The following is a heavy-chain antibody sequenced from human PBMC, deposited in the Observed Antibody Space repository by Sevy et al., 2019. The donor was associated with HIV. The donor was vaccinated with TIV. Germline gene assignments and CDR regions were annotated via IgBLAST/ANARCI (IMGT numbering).Heavy chain of an antibody. CDR3: TRALATADTPEYYFDY. J-gene: IGHJ4*02. D-gene: IGHD5-12*01. Sequence: GGSLRLSCTSSGFTFGDYAMSWFRQAPGKGLEWVAFIRRNSHEPYGGTKEYAASMKGRFTISRDDSKDIAYLQMNSLKTEDTAVYYCTRALATADTPEYYFDYWGQGILVTVSS. V-gene: IGHV3-49*03. CDR1: GFTFGDYA. CDR2: IRRNSHEPYGGTK.